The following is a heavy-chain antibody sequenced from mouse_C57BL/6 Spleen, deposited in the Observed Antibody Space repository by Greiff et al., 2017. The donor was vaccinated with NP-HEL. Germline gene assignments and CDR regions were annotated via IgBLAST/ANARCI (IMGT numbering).Heavy chain of an antibody. CDR2: IRNKANGYTT. Sequence: EVQRVESGGGLVQPGGSLSLSCAASGFTFTDYYMSWVRQPPGKALEWLGFIRNKANGYTTEYSASVKGRFTISRDNSQSILYLQMNALRAEDSATYYCARYYGSRGGFAYWGQGTLVTVSA. CDR1: GFTFTDYY. J-gene: IGHJ3*01. V-gene: IGHV7-3*01. CDR3: ARYYGSRGGFAY. D-gene: IGHD1-1*01.